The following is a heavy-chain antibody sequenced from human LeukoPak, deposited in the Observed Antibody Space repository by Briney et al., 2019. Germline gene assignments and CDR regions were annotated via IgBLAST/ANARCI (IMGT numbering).Heavy chain of an antibody. Sequence: GGSLRLSCSASGFTFSSYAMSWVRQAPGKGLEWVSAISGSGGSTYYADSVKGRFTISRDNSKNTLYLQMNSLRAEDTAVYYCAKSTVGRGATYDYWGQGTLVTVSS. V-gene: IGHV3-23*01. CDR3: AKSTVGRGATYDY. D-gene: IGHD5-12*01. CDR2: ISGSGGST. CDR1: GFTFSSYA. J-gene: IGHJ4*02.